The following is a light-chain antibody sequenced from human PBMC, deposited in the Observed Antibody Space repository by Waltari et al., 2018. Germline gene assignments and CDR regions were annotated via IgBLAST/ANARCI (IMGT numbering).Light chain of an antibody. CDR3: MQHTQSPLT. CDR1: QSLVQSDGNTY. V-gene: IGKV2-24*01. Sequence: DVVMTQSPLSSPVPLGQPVSISSRSSQSLVQSDGNTYLSWLHQRPGQPPRLLIYKVSNRFSGVPDRFSCSGARTDFTRKISMVEAEDVGVYYCMQHTQSPLTFGQGTRVEI. CDR2: KVS. J-gene: IGKJ1*01.